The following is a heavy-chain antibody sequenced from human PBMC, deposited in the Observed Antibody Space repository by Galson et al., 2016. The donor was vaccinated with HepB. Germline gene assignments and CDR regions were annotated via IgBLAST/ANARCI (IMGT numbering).Heavy chain of an antibody. D-gene: IGHD3-16*01. CDR2: IYWDDDK. CDR3: AHKRDGFGLGY. J-gene: IGHJ4*02. Sequence: PALVKPPQTLTLTCTFSGFSLRTSGVGVGWIRQPPGKALEWLALIYWDDDKLYSPSLKSRLTITKDTSKNQVVLTMTNMDPVDTATYYCAHKRDGFGLGYWGQGSLVTVSS. V-gene: IGHV2-5*02. CDR1: GFSLRTSGVG.